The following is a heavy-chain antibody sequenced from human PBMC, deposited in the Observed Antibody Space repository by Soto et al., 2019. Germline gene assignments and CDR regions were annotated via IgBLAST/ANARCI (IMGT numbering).Heavy chain of an antibody. Sequence: GGSLRLSCAASGFTFDDYTMHWVRQAPGKGLEWVSLISWDGGSTYYADSVKGRFTISRDNSKNSLYLQMNSLRTEDTALYYCAKDPSGSYYFQHWGQGTLVTVSS. J-gene: IGHJ1*01. V-gene: IGHV3-43*01. D-gene: IGHD1-26*01. CDR3: AKDPSGSYYFQH. CDR2: ISWDGGST. CDR1: GFTFDDYT.